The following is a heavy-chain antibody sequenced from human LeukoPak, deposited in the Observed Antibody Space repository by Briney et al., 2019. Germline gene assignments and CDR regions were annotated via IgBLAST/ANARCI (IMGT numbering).Heavy chain of an antibody. CDR1: GFTFSSYA. V-gene: IGHV3-23*01. CDR3: AKDGALLRWPVYYFDY. D-gene: IGHD4-23*01. Sequence: GGSLRLSCAASGFTFSSYAMSWVRQAPGKGLEWVSAISGSGGSTYYADSVKGRFTISRDNSENTLYLQMNSLRAEDTAVYYCAKDGALLRWPVYYFDYWGQGTLVTVSS. CDR2: ISGSGGST. J-gene: IGHJ4*02.